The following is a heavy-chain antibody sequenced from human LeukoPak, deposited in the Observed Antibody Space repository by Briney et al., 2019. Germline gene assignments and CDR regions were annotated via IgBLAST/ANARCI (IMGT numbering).Heavy chain of an antibody. CDR2: ISGSGGST. D-gene: IGHD3-22*01. CDR3: ANLPALSCCDSSGYYYSDY. V-gene: IGHV3-23*01. J-gene: IGHJ4*02. CDR1: GFTFSSYA. Sequence: PGGSLRLSCAASGFTFSSYAMSWVRQAPGKGLEWVSAISGSGGSTYYADSVKGRFTISRDNSKNTLYLQMNSLRAEDTALYNWANLPALSCCDSSGYYYSDYWGQGTLVTVSS.